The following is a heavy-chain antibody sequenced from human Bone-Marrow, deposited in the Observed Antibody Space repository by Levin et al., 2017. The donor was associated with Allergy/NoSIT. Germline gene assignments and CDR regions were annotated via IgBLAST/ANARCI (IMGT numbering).Heavy chain of an antibody. D-gene: IGHD6-19*01. J-gene: IGHJ6*03. CDR3: ARERVGGGWPPYYIDV. V-gene: IGHV4-30-4*01. CDR2: MCNKGGT. Sequence: SETLSLTCKVSGGSISSGDHCWSWIRQPPGKGLEWMGYMCNKGGTDHSSSLKGRINISIDTSKNQFSLRLSSVTASDTALYYCARERVGGGWPPYYIDVWGKGTTVAVSS. CDR1: GGSISSGDHC.